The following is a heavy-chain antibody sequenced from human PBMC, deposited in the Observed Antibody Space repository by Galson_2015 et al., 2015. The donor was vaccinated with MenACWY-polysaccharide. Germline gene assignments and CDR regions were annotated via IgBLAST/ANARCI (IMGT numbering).Heavy chain of an antibody. J-gene: IGHJ4*02. CDR1: GFTFSTYA. CDR2: ISGSGGST. V-gene: IGHV3-23*01. D-gene: IGHD3-10*01. Sequence: SLRLSCAASGFTFSTYAMSWVRQAPGKGLEWVSTISGSGGSTYYADSVKGRFTVSRDNSKNTLYLQMNSRRAEDTAVYFCAKRTIFGSGNYKNTPFDYWGQGTLVTVSS. CDR3: AKRTIFGSGNYKNTPFDY.